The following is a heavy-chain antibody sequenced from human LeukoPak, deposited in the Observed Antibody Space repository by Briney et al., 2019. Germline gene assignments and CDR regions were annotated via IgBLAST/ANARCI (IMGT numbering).Heavy chain of an antibody. CDR1: GGTFSSYA. CDR2: VIPILGIA. J-gene: IGHJ4*02. Sequence: ASVKVSCKASGGTFSSYAIRWVRPAPGQGLEWMGRVIPILGIANYAQKFQGRVTITADKSTSTAYMELSSLRSEDTAVYYCARDWGDTAMVNFDYWGQGTLVTVSS. V-gene: IGHV1-69*04. D-gene: IGHD5-18*01. CDR3: ARDWGDTAMVNFDY.